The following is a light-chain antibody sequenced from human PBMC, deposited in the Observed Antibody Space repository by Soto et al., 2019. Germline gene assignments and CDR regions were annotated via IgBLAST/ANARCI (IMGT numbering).Light chain of an antibody. CDR3: QRFGTSPPWT. Sequence: EMVLTPSPGTLSLSPVERATLSCRASQSLRTNSLAWYQPKPGQAPRLLIYCASTRATGIPARFSGSGSGTDFTLTITRLQPADFAVYYCQRFGTSPPWTFGQGTKVDI. J-gene: IGKJ1*01. V-gene: IGKV3-20*01. CDR1: QSLRTNS. CDR2: CAS.